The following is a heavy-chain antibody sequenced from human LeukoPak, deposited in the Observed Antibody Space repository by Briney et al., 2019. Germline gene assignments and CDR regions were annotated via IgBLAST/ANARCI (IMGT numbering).Heavy chain of an antibody. J-gene: IGHJ4*02. CDR1: GFTFRSYT. CDR3: ARTPTYYFDY. CDR2: IKQDGSEK. Sequence: GGSLRLSCAASGFTFRSYTMSWVRQAPGKGLEWVANIKQDGSEKYYVDSVKGRFTISRDNAKNSLYLQMNSLRAEDTAVYYCARTPTYYFDYWGQGTLVAVSS. V-gene: IGHV3-7*01.